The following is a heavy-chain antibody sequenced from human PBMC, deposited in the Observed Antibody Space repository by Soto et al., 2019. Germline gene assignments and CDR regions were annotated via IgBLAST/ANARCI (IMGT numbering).Heavy chain of an antibody. Sequence: EEQLLESGGDLVQPGGSLRLSCAASGFTFSSYAMSWVRQAPGKGLEWVSTISGSGGSTYYADSVKGRFTISRDNSKNTLYLQMNSLRDEDTALYYCAKWNMIFGVGNDYHYYGMDVWGQGTTVTVSS. D-gene: IGHD3-3*01. CDR1: GFTFSSYA. J-gene: IGHJ6*02. V-gene: IGHV3-23*01. CDR3: AKWNMIFGVGNDYHYYGMDV. CDR2: ISGSGGST.